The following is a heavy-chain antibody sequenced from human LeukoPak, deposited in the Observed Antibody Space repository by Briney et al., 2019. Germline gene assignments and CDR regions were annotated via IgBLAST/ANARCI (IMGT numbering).Heavy chain of an antibody. CDR2: ISGSGGNT. CDR1: GFTFSSYA. J-gene: IGHJ4*02. D-gene: IGHD6-25*01. Sequence: GGSLRLSCAASGFTFSSYAMSWVRQSPGKGLEWVSAISGSGGNTHYTDSVKGRFTISRDNSKNTLYLQMDSLRADDTAVYYCAKGSGTAEEFWGQGTLVTVSS. V-gene: IGHV3-23*01. CDR3: AKGSGTAEEF.